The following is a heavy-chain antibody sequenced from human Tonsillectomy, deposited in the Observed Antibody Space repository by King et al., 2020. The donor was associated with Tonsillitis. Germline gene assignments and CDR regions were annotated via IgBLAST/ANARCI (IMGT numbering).Heavy chain of an antibody. CDR3: ARTTADYYFDY. V-gene: IGHV4-38-2*02. CDR1: GYSISSGYY. D-gene: IGHD6-25*01. J-gene: IGHJ4*02. Sequence: QLQESGPGLVKPSETLSLTCTVSGYSISSGYYWGWIRQPPGKGLEWIGSIYHSGSTYYNPSLKSRVTISVDTSKNQFSLKLSSVTAADTAVYYCARTTADYYFDYWGQGTPVTASS. CDR2: IYHSGST.